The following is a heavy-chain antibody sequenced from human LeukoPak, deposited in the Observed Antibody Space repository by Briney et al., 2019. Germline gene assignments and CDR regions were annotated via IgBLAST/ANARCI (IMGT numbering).Heavy chain of an antibody. Sequence: GGSLRLSCAASGFTVSSNYMSWVRQAPGKGLEWVSVIYSGGSTHYADSVKGRFTISRDNSKNTLYLQRNSLRTEDTAVYYCAGDGDGSGYYPFEYWGQGTLVTVSS. CDR2: IYSGGST. J-gene: IGHJ4*02. V-gene: IGHV3-66*01. D-gene: IGHD3-22*01. CDR1: GFTVSSNY. CDR3: AGDGDGSGYYPFEY.